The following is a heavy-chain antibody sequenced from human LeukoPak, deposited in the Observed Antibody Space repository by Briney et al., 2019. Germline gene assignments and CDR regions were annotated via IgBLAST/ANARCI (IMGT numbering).Heavy chain of an antibody. D-gene: IGHD3-22*01. CDR2: ISGSGGST. Sequence: PGGSLRLSCAASGFTFSSYSMNWVRQAPGKGLEWVSAISGSGGSTYYADSVKGRFTISRDNSKNTLYLQMNSLRAEDTAVYYCAKDHPQYFYDSPPDAFDIWGQGTMVTVSS. J-gene: IGHJ3*02. CDR1: GFTFSSYS. CDR3: AKDHPQYFYDSPPDAFDI. V-gene: IGHV3-23*01.